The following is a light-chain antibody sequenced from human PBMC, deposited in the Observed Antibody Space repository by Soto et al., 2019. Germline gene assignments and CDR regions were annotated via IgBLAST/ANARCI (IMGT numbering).Light chain of an antibody. V-gene: IGKV3-20*01. CDR2: GAS. CDR3: QQYVTSPTT. Sequence: EIVLTQSPGTLSLSPGERATLSCRANQTVTSSYLAWYQQKPGQAPRLLIYGASSRATGIPDRFSGSGSGTDFTLTISRLEPEDFAVYYCQQYVTSPTTFGQGTKVEIK. CDR1: QTVTSSY. J-gene: IGKJ1*01.